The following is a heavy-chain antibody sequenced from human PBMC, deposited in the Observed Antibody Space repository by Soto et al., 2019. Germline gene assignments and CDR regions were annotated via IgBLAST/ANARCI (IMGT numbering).Heavy chain of an antibody. D-gene: IGHD5-18*01. CDR2: IYYSGST. J-gene: IGHJ4*02. CDR3: ARDTGYSYGATLDY. CDR1: GGSIISTSYY. V-gene: IGHV4-39*02. Sequence: PSETLSLTCTVPGGSIISTSYYWVWIRQPPGKELEWIGSIYYSGSTYYNPSLKSRVTISVDTYKNQFSLKLSSVTAADTAVYYCARDTGYSYGATLDYWGQG.